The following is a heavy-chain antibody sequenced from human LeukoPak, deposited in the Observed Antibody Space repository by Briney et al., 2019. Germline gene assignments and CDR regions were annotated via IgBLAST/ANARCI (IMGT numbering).Heavy chain of an antibody. V-gene: IGHV4-59*08. CDR1: GGSISSYY. J-gene: IGHJ4*02. CDR3: ARHQWEPYFDY. D-gene: IGHD1-26*01. Sequence: SETLSLTCTVSGGSISSYYWSLIRQPPRKGLEWIGYIYYSGSTNYNPSLKSRVTISVDTSKNQFSLKLSSVTAADTAVYYCARHQWEPYFDYWGQGTLVTVSS. CDR2: IYYSGST.